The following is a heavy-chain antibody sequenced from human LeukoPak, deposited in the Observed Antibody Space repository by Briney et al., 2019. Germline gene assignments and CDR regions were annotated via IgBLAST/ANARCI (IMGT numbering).Heavy chain of an antibody. CDR3: TRDLREGTTPDASDI. Sequence: GGSLRLSCAASGFTFSLYDMHWVRQATGKSLEWVSGIGTVGDTYYEDSVKGRFTISRENAKNSLSLQMDSLRAGDTAVYYCTRDLREGTTPDASDIWGQGTMVTVSS. J-gene: IGHJ3*02. D-gene: IGHD1-7*01. CDR1: GFTFSLYD. V-gene: IGHV3-13*01. CDR2: IGTVGDT.